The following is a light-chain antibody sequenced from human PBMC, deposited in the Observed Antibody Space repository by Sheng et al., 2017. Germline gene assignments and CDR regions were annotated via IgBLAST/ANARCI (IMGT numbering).Light chain of an antibody. CDR2: ENN. CDR1: SSNIGNNY. CDR3: GTWDSSLSAWV. J-gene: IGLJ3*02. V-gene: IGLV1-51*02. Sequence: QSVLTQPPSVSAAPRQKVTISCSGSSSNIGNNYVSWYQHLPGTAPKLLIFENNKRPSEIPDRFSGSKSGTSATLGITGLQTGDEADYYCGTWDSSLSAWVFGGGTKLTVL.